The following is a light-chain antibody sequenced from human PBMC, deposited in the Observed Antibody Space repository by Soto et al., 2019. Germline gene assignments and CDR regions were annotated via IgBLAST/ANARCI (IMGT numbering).Light chain of an antibody. CDR2: EVV. Sequence: QSALTQPPSASGSPGQSVTISCTGTKNDIGVYDFVSWYQHHPGKAPGLIIYEVVQRPSGVPDRFSGSRSGNTASLTVSGLQAADEADYFCKSYAGSNTYVFGSGTKVNVL. V-gene: IGLV2-8*01. J-gene: IGLJ1*01. CDR1: KNDIGVYDF. CDR3: KSYAGSNTYV.